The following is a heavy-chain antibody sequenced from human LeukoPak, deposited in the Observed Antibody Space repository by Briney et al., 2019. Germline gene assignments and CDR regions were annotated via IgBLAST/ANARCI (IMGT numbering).Heavy chain of an antibody. CDR2: INHSGST. CDR1: GGSFSGYY. D-gene: IGHD3-10*01. J-gene: IGHJ6*04. V-gene: IGHV4-34*01. Sequence: PSETLSLTCAVYGGSFSGYYWSWIRQPPGKGLEWIGEINHSGSTNYNPSLKSRVTISVDTSKNQFSLKLSSVTAADTAVYYCARDYYGSGSYYKVRHCYYYGMDVWGKGTTVTVSS. CDR3: ARDYYGSGSYYKVRHCYYYGMDV.